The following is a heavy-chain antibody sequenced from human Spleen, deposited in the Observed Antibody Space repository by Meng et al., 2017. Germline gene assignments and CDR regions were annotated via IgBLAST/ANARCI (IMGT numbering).Heavy chain of an antibody. CDR2: IYYSGST. J-gene: IGHJ3*02. Sequence: SETLSLTCTVSGGSISSSSYYWGWIRQPPGKGLEWIGSIYYSGSTYYNPSLKSRVTISVDTSKNQFSLKLSSVTAADTAVYYCARENIKNILWFGELLQAPDAVDIWGQGTMVTVSS. CDR3: ARENIKNILWFGELLQAPDAVDI. V-gene: IGHV4-39*07. CDR1: GGSISSSSYY. D-gene: IGHD3-10*01.